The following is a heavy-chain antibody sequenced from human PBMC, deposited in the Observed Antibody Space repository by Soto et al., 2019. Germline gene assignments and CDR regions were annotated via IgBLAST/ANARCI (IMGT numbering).Heavy chain of an antibody. CDR2: IYYSGST. CDR1: GGSISSSSYY. Sequence: QLQLQESGPGLVKPSETLSLTCTVSGGSISSSSYYWGWIRQPPGKGLEWIGSIYYSGSTYYNPSLQRRVTISVDTCKNQFSLKLSSVTAADTAVYYCATVGFGESQHWGQGTLVTVSS. V-gene: IGHV4-39*01. D-gene: IGHD3-10*01. J-gene: IGHJ1*01. CDR3: ATVGFGESQH.